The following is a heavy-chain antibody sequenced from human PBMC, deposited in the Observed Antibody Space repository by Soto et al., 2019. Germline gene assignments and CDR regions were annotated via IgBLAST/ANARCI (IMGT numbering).Heavy chain of an antibody. D-gene: IGHD1-1*01. CDR2: ISGSGGST. CDR1: GFTFSSYA. Sequence: GGSLRLSCAASGFTFSSYAMSWVRQAPGKGLEWVSAISGSGGSTYYADSVKGRVTISRDNSKNTLYLQMNSLRAEDSGVYYGAKGATAYWYFDLWGRGTLVTVSS. V-gene: IGHV3-23*01. CDR3: AKGATAYWYFDL. J-gene: IGHJ2*01.